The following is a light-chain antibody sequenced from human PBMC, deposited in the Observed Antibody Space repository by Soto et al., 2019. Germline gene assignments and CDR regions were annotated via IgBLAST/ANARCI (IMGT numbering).Light chain of an antibody. CDR3: SSYTTSSTLV. CDR1: STDIGGFDS. CDR2: DVT. J-gene: IGLJ2*01. V-gene: IGLV2-14*01. Sequence: QSALTQPASVSASPGQSITISCTGTSTDIGGFDSVSWYQQHPGKAPKLMIYDVTDRPSGVSNRFSGSKSGDTASLTISGLLAEDEADYYCSSYTTSSTLVFGGGTQLTVL.